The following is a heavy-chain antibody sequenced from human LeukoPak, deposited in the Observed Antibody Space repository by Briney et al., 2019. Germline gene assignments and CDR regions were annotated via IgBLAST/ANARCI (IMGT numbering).Heavy chain of an antibody. CDR3: ARGVFWRTADP. Sequence: SETLSLTCIVSGGSISSYYWSWIRQSPEKGLEWIGYIYYSGSTNYNPSLKSRVTISVDMSKNQFSLRLTSVTAADTAVYYCARGVFWRTADPWGQGTLVTVSS. D-gene: IGHD3-3*01. V-gene: IGHV4-59*01. CDR2: IYYSGST. CDR1: GGSISSYY. J-gene: IGHJ5*02.